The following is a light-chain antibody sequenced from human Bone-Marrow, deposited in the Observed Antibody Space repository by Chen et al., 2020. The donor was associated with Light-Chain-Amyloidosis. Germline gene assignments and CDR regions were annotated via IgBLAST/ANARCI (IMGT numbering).Light chain of an antibody. CDR2: RDT. CDR3: QSADSSGTYEVI. Sequence: SYELTQPHSVSVSPGQTARITCSGDDLPTKYAYWYQQKPGQPPVLVIHRDTERPSGISERFSGSSSGTTATLTISGVQAEDEADYHCQSADSSGTYEVIFGGGTKLTVL. V-gene: IGLV3-25*03. CDR1: DLPTKY. J-gene: IGLJ2*01.